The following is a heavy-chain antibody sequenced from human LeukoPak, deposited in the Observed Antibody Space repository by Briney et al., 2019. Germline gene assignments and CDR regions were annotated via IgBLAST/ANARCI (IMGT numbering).Heavy chain of an antibody. CDR1: GFSFSSYA. CDR3: ARGATTTSRWLDP. CDR2: ISYDGSNK. Sequence: GGSLRLSCAASGFSFSSYAMHWVRQAPGKGLEWVAVISYDGSNKYYADSVKGRFTISRDNSKKTLYLQMNSLRVEDTAVYYCARGATTTSRWLDPWGQGTLVTVSS. D-gene: IGHD4-17*01. J-gene: IGHJ5*02. V-gene: IGHV3-30-3*01.